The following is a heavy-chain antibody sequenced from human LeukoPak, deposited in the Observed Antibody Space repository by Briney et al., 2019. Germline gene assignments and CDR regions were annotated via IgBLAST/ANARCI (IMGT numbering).Heavy chain of an antibody. CDR3: ASLPADQDY. CDR1: GFTFSSYA. D-gene: IGHD2-2*01. Sequence: PGGSLRLSCAASGFTFSSYAMSWVRQAPGKGLEWVSVIYSGGSTYYADSVKGRFTISRDNSKNTLYLQMNSLRAEDTAVYYCASLPADQDYWGQGTLVTVSS. CDR2: IYSGGST. V-gene: IGHV3-53*01. J-gene: IGHJ4*02.